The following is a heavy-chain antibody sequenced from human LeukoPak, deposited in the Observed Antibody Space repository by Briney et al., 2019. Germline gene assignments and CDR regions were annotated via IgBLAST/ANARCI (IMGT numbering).Heavy chain of an antibody. CDR1: GGSISSYY. V-gene: IGHV4-59*01. D-gene: IGHD6-13*01. CDR3: ARAGIAAAGTRFDP. CDR2: IYYSGST. J-gene: IGHJ5*02. Sequence: SETLSLTCTVSGGSISSYYWSWIRQPPGKGLEWIGYIYYSGSTNYNPSLKSQVTISVDTSKNQFSLKLSSVTAADTAVYYCARAGIAAAGTRFDPWGQGTLVTVSS.